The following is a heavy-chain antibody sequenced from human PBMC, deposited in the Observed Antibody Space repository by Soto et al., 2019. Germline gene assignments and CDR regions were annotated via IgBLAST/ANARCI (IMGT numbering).Heavy chain of an antibody. Sequence: GGSLRLSCAASGFTFSSYGMHWVRQAPGKGLEWVAVIPYDGSNKYYADSVKGRFTISRDNSKNTLYLQMNSLRAEDTAVYYCAAPFRSGWPDRYYYYGMDVWGQGTTVTVSS. V-gene: IGHV3-30*03. J-gene: IGHJ6*02. CDR1: GFTFSSYG. D-gene: IGHD6-19*01. CDR3: AAPFRSGWPDRYYYYGMDV. CDR2: IPYDGSNK.